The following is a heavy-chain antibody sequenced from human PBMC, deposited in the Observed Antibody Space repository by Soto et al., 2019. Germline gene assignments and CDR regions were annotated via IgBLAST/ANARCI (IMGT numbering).Heavy chain of an antibody. CDR3: ATKIFGTTYFGN. CDR1: GFTLSSYE. Sequence: EVNLLESGGGLVQPGGSLRLSCAASGFTLSSYEMNWVRQAPGKGLEWISYIGNSGSPIFYADSVRGRFTISRDNARNSLYLQMNSLRAEDTATYYCATKIFGTTYFGNWGRGTLVTVSS. V-gene: IGHV3-48*03. CDR2: IGNSGSPI. J-gene: IGHJ4*02. D-gene: IGHD1-7*01.